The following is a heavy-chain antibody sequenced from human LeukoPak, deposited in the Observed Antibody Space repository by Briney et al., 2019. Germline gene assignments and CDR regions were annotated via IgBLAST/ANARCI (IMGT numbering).Heavy chain of an antibody. CDR3: AKAKYGSGSYYNRNNWFDP. CDR1: GASFRGYY. V-gene: IGHV4-34*01. D-gene: IGHD3-10*01. CDR2: INHSGST. Sequence: PSETLSLTCAVYGASFRGYYWSWLRQPPGKRLEWIGEINHSGSTNYNPSLKSRVTISVDTSKIQFSLKLSSVTAADTAVYYCAKAKYGSGSYYNRNNWFDPWGQGTLVTVSS. J-gene: IGHJ5*02.